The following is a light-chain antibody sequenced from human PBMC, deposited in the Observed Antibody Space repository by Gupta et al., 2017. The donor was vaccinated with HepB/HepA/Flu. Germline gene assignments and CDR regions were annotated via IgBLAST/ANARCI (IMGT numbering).Light chain of an antibody. J-gene: IGKJ1*01. CDR2: DAS. CDR3: QQHSNWPPWT. CDR1: QSVSSY. Sequence: EIVLTQSPATLSLSPGERATLSCRASQSVSSYLAWYKQKPGQAPRLLIYDASNRDTGIPARFCGSGCGKYFTLTISSREPEDFAVYYCQQHSNWPPWTFGQGTKVEIK. V-gene: IGKV3-11*01.